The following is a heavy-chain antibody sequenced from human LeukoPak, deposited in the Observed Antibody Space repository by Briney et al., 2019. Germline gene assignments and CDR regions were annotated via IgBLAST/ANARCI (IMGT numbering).Heavy chain of an antibody. V-gene: IGHV4-34*01. Sequence: SETLSLTCAVYGGSFSGYYWSWIRQPPGKGLEWIGEINHSGSTNYNPSLKSRVTISVDTSKNQFSLKLSSVTAADTAVYYCARGRGTNWFDPWGQGTLVTVSS. D-gene: IGHD1-1*01. J-gene: IGHJ5*02. CDR2: INHSGST. CDR3: ARGRGTNWFDP. CDR1: GGSFSGYY.